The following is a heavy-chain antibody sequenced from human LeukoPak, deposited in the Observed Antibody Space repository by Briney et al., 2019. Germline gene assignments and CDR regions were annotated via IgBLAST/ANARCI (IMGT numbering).Heavy chain of an antibody. D-gene: IGHD5-24*01. CDR3: ARDYKYAFDI. Sequence: GGCLRLFCAASVLMYRVYSMHWVRQPSGKGLECVSYLGIDSGNTNYADSVKGRFTISGDKPKNSLYLQMNSVRVEDTAVYYCARDYKYAFDIWGEGTLVTVSS. V-gene: IGHV3-48*01. CDR2: LGIDSGNT. CDR1: VLMYRVYS. J-gene: IGHJ4*02.